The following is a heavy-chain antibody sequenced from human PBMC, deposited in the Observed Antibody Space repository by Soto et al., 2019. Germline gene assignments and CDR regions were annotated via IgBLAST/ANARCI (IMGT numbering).Heavy chain of an antibody. Sequence: PGESLKISCKGSGYSFTSYWISWVRQMPGKGLEWMGRIDPSDSYTNYSPSFQGHVTISADKSISTAYLQWSSLKASDTAMYYCATSPTVRSTAMVYYFDYWGQGTLVTVSS. D-gene: IGHD5-18*01. CDR1: GYSFTSYW. CDR2: IDPSDSYT. J-gene: IGHJ4*02. CDR3: ATSPTVRSTAMVYYFDY. V-gene: IGHV5-10-1*01.